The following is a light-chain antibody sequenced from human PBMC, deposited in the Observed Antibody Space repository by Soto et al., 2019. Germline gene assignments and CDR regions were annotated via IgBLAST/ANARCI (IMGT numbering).Light chain of an antibody. V-gene: IGKV3-20*01. CDR3: QQYNNWPLT. Sequence: EIVLTQSPGTLSLSPRERATLSCRASQSVSSSYLAWYQQKPGQAPRLLIYGASSRATGIPDRFSGSGSGTEFTLTISSLQSEDFAVYYCQQYNNWPLTFGGGTKVDIK. CDR2: GAS. J-gene: IGKJ4*01. CDR1: QSVSSSY.